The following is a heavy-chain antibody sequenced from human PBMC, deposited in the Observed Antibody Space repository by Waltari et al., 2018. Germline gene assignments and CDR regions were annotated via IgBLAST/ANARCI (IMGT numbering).Heavy chain of an antibody. D-gene: IGHD6-19*01. V-gene: IGHV3-48*03. CDR2: ISISGSTI. CDR1: GFTFSSYE. CDR3: ARGGQWLGNDY. J-gene: IGHJ4*02. Sequence: EVQLVESGGGLVQPGGSLRLSCAASGFTFSSYEMNWVRQAPGNGLECVSYISISGSTIYYPGSVKGRFTISRDNGTNSLYLQMNSLRAEDTAVYYCARGGQWLGNDYWGQGTLVTVSS.